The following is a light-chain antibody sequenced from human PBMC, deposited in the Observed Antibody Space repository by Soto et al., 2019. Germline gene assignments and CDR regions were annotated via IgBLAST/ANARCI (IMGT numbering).Light chain of an antibody. CDR1: SSNIGSNY. Sequence: QSVLTQPPSASGTPGQRVTISCSGSSSNIGSNYVYWYQQLPGTAPKLLIYRNNQRPSGVPDRFSGSKSGTSASLAISGLRSEDEADYYCAPWDLSLSGYVFGTGTKVTVL. CDR3: APWDLSLSGYV. J-gene: IGLJ1*01. V-gene: IGLV1-47*01. CDR2: RNN.